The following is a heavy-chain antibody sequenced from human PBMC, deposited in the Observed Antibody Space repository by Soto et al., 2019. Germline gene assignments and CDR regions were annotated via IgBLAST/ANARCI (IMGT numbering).Heavy chain of an antibody. V-gene: IGHV4-30-2*01. Sequence: QLQLQESGSGLVKPSQTLSLTCAVSGGSISSGNSYSWSWIRQPLGKGLEWIGSISHTGSTSYNPSLKGRVSMSVDKSKNQFPLKLSSVTAADMAVYFCARAVAPYLGTWFDPWGQGTLVSVSS. D-gene: IGHD3-16*01. CDR3: ARAVAPYLGTWFDP. CDR1: GGSISSGNSYS. J-gene: IGHJ5*02. CDR2: ISHTGST.